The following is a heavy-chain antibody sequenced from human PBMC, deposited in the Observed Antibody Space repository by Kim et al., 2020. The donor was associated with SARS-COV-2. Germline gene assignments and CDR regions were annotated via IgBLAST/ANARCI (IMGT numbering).Heavy chain of an antibody. Sequence: GGSLRLSCVASGFRFSNYGMHWVRQAPGKGLEWVAVMFNDGTTKFYVDSVKGRFTISRDDSKNTLYLEMDSLRVDATATYYCAKDEGGQWLEGGCLRHWGQATLVTVS. CDR1: GFRFSNYG. J-gene: IGHJ1*01. CDR2: MFNDGTTK. D-gene: IGHD6-19*01. CDR3: AKDEGGQWLEGGCLRH. V-gene: IGHV3-33*03.